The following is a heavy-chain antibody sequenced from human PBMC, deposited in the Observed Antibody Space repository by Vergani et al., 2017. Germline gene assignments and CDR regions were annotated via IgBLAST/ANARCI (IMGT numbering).Heavy chain of an antibody. CDR2: IYSGGST. V-gene: IGHV3-66*01. Sequence: EVQLVESGGGLVQPGGSLRLSCAASGFTVSSNYMSWVRQAPGKGLEWVSVIYSGGSTYYADSVKGRFTISRDNSKNTLYLQMNSLRAEDTAVYYCARDGRYIGSSWDYWDQGTLVTVSS. CDR3: ARDGRYIGSSWDY. D-gene: IGHD1-26*01. J-gene: IGHJ4*02. CDR1: GFTVSSNY.